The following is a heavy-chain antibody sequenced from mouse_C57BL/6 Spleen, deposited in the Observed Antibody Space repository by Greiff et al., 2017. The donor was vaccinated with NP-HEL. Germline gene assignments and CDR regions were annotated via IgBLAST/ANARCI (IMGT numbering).Heavy chain of an antibody. Sequence: EVKLVESGGGLVQPGGSLKLSCAASGFTFSDYGMAWVRQAPRKGPEWVAFISNLAYSIYYADTVTGRFTISRENAKNTLYLEMSSLRSEDTAMYYCARSGNYLYYFDYWGQGTTLTVSS. J-gene: IGHJ2*01. D-gene: IGHD2-1*01. V-gene: IGHV5-15*01. CDR2: ISNLAYSI. CDR3: ARSGNYLYYFDY. CDR1: GFTFSDYG.